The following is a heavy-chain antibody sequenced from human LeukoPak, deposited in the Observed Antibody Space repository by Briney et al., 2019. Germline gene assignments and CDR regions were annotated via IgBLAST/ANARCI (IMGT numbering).Heavy chain of an antibody. CDR1: GFTFSGFW. CDR2: IKEDGSKK. V-gene: IGHV3-7*01. J-gene: IGHJ1*01. D-gene: IGHD1-20*01. CDR3: ARDCFGEXNX. Sequence: GGSLRLSCAASGFTFSGFWMTWVRQAPGKGLEWVANIKEDGSKKYYVDSVQGRFTISRDNARSSLYLQMNSLRAEDAAVYFCARDCFGEXNXXGQXXXVTV.